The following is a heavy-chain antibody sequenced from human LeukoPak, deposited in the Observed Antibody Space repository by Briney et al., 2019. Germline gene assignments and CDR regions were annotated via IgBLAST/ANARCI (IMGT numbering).Heavy chain of an antibody. CDR3: ARGPRRNWFDP. Sequence: GASVKVSCKASGYTFTDYYMHWVRQAPGQGLEWMGWINPNSGGTNYAQKFQGRVTMTRDTSISTAYMELGRLRSEDMAVYYCARGPRRNWFDPWGQGTLVTASS. CDR2: INPNSGGT. CDR1: GYTFTDYY. J-gene: IGHJ5*02. V-gene: IGHV1-2*02.